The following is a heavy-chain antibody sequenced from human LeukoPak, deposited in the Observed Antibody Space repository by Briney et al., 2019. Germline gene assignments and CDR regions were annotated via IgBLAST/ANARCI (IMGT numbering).Heavy chain of an antibody. CDR3: ARFLDYGDHLGYFDN. CDR2: IYPGDSET. CDR1: GYTFPNYW. V-gene: IGHV5-51*01. Sequence: GESLKISCKSSGYTFPNYWIGWVRQIPGKGLEYMGIIYPGDSETIYSPSFQGQVTISADKSITTAYLQWSSLKASDSGRYYCARFLDYGDHLGYFDNWGQGALVTVSS. D-gene: IGHD4/OR15-4a*01. J-gene: IGHJ4*02.